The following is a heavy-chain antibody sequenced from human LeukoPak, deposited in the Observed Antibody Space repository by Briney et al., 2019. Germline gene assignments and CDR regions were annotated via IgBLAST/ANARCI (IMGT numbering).Heavy chain of an antibody. J-gene: IGHJ4*02. CDR1: GFTFDDYA. CDR2: IGGDGGST. D-gene: IGHD5-18*01. CDR3: AKDIGYSYGAFDY. Sequence: GGSLRLSCAASGFTFDDYAMHWVRQATGKGLEWVSLIGGDGGSTYYGDSVKGRFTISRDNSRNSLYLQMNSLRSEDTALYFCAKDIGYSYGAFDYWGQGTLVTVSS. V-gene: IGHV3-43*02.